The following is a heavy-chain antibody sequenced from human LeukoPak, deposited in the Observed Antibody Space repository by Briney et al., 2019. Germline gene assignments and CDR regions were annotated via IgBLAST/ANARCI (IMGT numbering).Heavy chain of an antibody. D-gene: IGHD6-13*01. CDR1: GFTFSSYG. CDR2: ISSSGSTI. Sequence: PGGSLRLSCAASGFTFSSYGMNWVRQAPGKGLEWVSYISSSGSTIYYADSVKGRFTISRDNAKNSLYLQMNSLRAEDTAVYYCARAYISWYDYWGQGTLVTVSS. J-gene: IGHJ4*02. CDR3: ARAYISWYDY. V-gene: IGHV3-48*03.